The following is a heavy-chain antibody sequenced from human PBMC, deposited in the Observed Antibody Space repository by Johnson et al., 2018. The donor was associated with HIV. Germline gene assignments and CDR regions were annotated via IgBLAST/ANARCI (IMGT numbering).Heavy chain of an antibody. V-gene: IGHV3-30*02. Sequence: QVQLVESGGGVVQPGESLRLSCAASGFTFANYGMHWVRQAPGKGLEWVAFTAHDESITHYADSVKGRFTMSRDNSKSTLYLQMGSLRAEDMAVYFCAELSGYGDYDDGALDIWGQGTLVTVSS. CDR3: AELSGYGDYDDGALDI. CDR1: GFTFANYG. J-gene: IGHJ3*02. D-gene: IGHD4-17*01. CDR2: TAHDESIT.